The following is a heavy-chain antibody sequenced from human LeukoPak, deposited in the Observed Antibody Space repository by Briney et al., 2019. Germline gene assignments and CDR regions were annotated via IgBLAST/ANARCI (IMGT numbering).Heavy chain of an antibody. CDR1: VFTFSIYA. D-gene: IGHD3-22*01. CDR2: ITSRGEST. CDR3: ARDRPNYYGSDGHYYRRDGDY. V-gene: IGHV3-23*01. J-gene: IGHJ4*02. Sequence: GGSLRLSCAASVFTFSIYAMSWVRQAPGKGLQWVSSITSRGESTWYVDSVKGRFTITRDNSENTLYLQMHSLRAEDTAVYYCARDRPNYYGSDGHYYRRDGDYWGRGTLVSVSS.